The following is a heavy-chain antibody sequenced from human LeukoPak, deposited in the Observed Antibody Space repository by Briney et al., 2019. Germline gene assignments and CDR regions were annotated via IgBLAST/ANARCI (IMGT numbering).Heavy chain of an antibody. CDR2: IYYSGST. D-gene: IGHD3-10*01. Sequence: PSETLSLTCTVSGGSISSNTYYWGWIRQPPGTGLEWIGSIYYSGSTYYNPSLKSRVTISVDTSKNQFSLKLRSVTAADTAVYYCARVLWFGETSPAFDYWGQGTLVTVSS. CDR1: GGSISSNTYY. CDR3: ARVLWFGETSPAFDY. J-gene: IGHJ4*02. V-gene: IGHV4-39*07.